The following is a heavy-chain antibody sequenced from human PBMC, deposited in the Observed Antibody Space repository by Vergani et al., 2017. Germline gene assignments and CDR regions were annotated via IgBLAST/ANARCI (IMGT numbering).Heavy chain of an antibody. CDR1: GESLRSGSHY. D-gene: IGHD2-15*01. CDR3: ARSRPYCTSGSCPAI. J-gene: IGHJ4*02. V-gene: IGHV4-61*02. Sequence: QVKLQESGPGLLKPSQTLSLPCTVSGESLRSGSHYWSWIRQPAGKGPEGIGHIHTGGSTDLNPAFKSRVSISVDTSKSQFSLKLNSVTVADTAVYYCARSRPYCTSGSCPAIWGQGTLVTVSS. CDR2: IHTGGST.